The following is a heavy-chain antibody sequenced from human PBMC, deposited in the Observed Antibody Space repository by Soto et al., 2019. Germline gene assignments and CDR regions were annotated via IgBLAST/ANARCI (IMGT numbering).Heavy chain of an antibody. CDR1: GGTFSSNS. V-gene: IGHV1-69*13. J-gene: IGHJ4*02. Sequence: SVKVSCKASGGTFSSNSISWVRQAPGQGLEWMGGIIPIFGTANYAQKFQGRVTITADESTSTAYMELSSLRSEDTAVYYCASERGYSYGQTDYWGQGTLVTVSS. D-gene: IGHD5-18*01. CDR3: ASERGYSYGQTDY. CDR2: IIPIFGTA.